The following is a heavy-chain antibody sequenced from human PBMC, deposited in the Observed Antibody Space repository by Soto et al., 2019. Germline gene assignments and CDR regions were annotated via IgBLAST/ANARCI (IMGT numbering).Heavy chain of an antibody. CDR3: AKSAYHDGSGYYLRNFDY. D-gene: IGHD3-22*01. CDR1: GFTFNIYA. Sequence: GGSLRLSCAASGFTFNIYAMSWVRQAPGTGLEWVSGISGSGGSTYYADSVKGRFTISRDNSKNTLYLQMNSLRAEDTAVYYCAKSAYHDGSGYYLRNFDYWGQGILVTVSS. J-gene: IGHJ4*02. CDR2: ISGSGGST. V-gene: IGHV3-23*01.